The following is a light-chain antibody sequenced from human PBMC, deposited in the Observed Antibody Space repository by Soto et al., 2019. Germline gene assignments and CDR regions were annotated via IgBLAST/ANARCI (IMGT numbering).Light chain of an antibody. CDR1: QDISNH. Sequence: DIQLTQSPSSLSASVGDRVTITCQASQDISNHLNWYQQKPGKAPNLLIYDASNLETGVTSRFSGGGSGTFFSFTINSLQPEDMATYYCQKHDGVPLFGPGTKVEIK. V-gene: IGKV1-33*01. CDR2: DAS. J-gene: IGKJ3*01. CDR3: QKHDGVPL.